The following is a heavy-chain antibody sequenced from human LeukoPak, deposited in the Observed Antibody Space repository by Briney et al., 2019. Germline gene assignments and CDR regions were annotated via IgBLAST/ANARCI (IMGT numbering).Heavy chain of an antibody. CDR2: IYHSGST. V-gene: IGHV4-34*01. J-gene: IGHJ3*02. CDR3: ARDSGIDYDSSGSRRAFDI. D-gene: IGHD3-22*01. CDR1: GGSFSGYY. Sequence: SETLSLTCAVYGGSFSGYYWSWIRQPPGKGLEWIGSIYHSGSTYYNPSLKSRVTISVDTSKNQFSLKLSSVTAADTAVYYCARDSGIDYDSSGSRRAFDIWGQGTMVTVSS.